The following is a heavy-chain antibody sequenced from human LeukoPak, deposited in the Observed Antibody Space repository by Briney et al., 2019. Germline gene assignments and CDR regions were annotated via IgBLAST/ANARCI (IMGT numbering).Heavy chain of an antibody. Sequence: GGSLRLSCEASGFTFSGSWMSWVRQAPGKGPEWVANIKHDGSARYYVDSVRGRFTISRDNAKNSLYLQMNSLRAEDTAVYYCARGAAADNFDYWGQGTLVTVSS. CDR3: ARGAAADNFDY. CDR1: GFTFSGSW. J-gene: IGHJ4*02. CDR2: IKHDGSAR. D-gene: IGHD6-13*01. V-gene: IGHV3-7*01.